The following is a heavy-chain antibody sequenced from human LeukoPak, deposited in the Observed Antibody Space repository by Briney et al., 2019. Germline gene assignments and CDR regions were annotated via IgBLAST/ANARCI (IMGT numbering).Heavy chain of an antibody. Sequence: SETLSLTCAVYGGSFSGYYWSWIRQPPGKGLEWIREINHSGSTNYNPSLKSRVTISVDTSKNQFSLKLSSVTAADTAVYYCARGPAMGDWFDPWGQGTLVTVSS. J-gene: IGHJ5*02. CDR2: INHSGST. CDR1: GGSFSGYY. V-gene: IGHV4-34*01. CDR3: ARGPAMGDWFDP.